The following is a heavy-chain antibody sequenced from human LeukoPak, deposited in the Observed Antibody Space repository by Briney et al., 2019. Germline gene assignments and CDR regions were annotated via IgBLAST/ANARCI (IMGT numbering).Heavy chain of an antibody. Sequence: SETLSLTCAVYGGSFSGYYWSWIRQPPGKGLEWIGEINHSGSTNYNPSLKSRVTISVDTSKNQFSLKLSSVTAADTAVYYCARRPPAKGGDYFDYWGQGTLVTVSS. V-gene: IGHV4-34*01. CDR2: INHSGST. D-gene: IGHD6-25*01. J-gene: IGHJ4*02. CDR3: ARRPPAKGGDYFDY. CDR1: GGSFSGYY.